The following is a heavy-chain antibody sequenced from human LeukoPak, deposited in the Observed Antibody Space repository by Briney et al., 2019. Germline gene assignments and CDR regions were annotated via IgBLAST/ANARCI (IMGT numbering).Heavy chain of an antibody. CDR2: IYWDDDK. Sequence: SGPTLVKPTQTLTRTCTFSGFSLSTSGVGVGWIRQPPGKALEWLALIYWDDDKRYSPSLKSRLTITKDTSKNQVVLTMTNMDPVDTATYYCAHRRTYYYGSGSYYNPYYFDYWGQGTLVTVSS. V-gene: IGHV2-5*02. CDR1: GFSLSTSGVG. D-gene: IGHD3-10*01. J-gene: IGHJ4*02. CDR3: AHRRTYYYGSGSYYNPYYFDY.